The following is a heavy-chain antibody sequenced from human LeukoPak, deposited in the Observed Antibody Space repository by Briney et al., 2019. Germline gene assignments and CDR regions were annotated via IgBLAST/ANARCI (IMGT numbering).Heavy chain of an antibody. CDR1: GXTFSGHW. Sequence: PGGSLRLSCAASGXTFSGHWMSWVRQAPGKGLEWVANIKQDGSEKNYVDSVKGRFTISRDNAKNSLYLQMNSLRAEDTAVYYCARGWNWGLDCWGQGTLVTVSS. D-gene: IGHD7-27*01. J-gene: IGHJ4*02. V-gene: IGHV3-7*04. CDR3: ARGWNWGLDC. CDR2: IKQDGSEK.